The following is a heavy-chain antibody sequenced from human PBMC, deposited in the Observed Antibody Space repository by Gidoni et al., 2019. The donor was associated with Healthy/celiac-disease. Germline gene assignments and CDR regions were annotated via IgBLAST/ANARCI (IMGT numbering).Heavy chain of an antibody. J-gene: IGHJ6*02. CDR2: NYPGDSDT. Sequence: VQLLQSRAEVKTPGASLTISCKGSGSRFPSSWIGWVRQMPGKGLEWMAINYPGDSDTRYSPAGQGQVTIAAEKSISTAYLQWSSLKAADTAMYDGAREPAAGAYYDSSGYVGGMDVWGQGTTVTVSS. CDR1: GSRFPSSW. D-gene: IGHD3-22*01. V-gene: IGHV5-51*01. CDR3: AREPAAGAYYDSSGYVGGMDV.